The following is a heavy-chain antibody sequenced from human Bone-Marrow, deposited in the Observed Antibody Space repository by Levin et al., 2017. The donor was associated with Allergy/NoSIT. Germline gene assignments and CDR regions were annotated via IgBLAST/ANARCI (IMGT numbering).Heavy chain of an antibody. CDR3: ARDPAGGYFDY. D-gene: IGHD4-23*01. V-gene: IGHV3-74*01. Sequence: SCAASGFTFSSYWMHWVRQAPGKGLVWVSRINSDGSSTSYADSVKGRFTISRDNAKNTLYLQMNSLRAEDTAVYYCARDPAGGYFDYWGQGTLVTVSS. CDR2: INSDGSST. J-gene: IGHJ4*02. CDR1: GFTFSSYW.